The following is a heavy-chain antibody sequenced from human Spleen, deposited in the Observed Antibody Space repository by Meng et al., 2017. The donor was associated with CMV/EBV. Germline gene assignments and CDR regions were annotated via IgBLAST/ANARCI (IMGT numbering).Heavy chain of an antibody. Sequence: GESLKISCAASGFTFDDYAMHWVRQSPGKGLEWVSLISWDGGSSHYADSVKGRFTISRDNAKNSLFLQMNSLRAEDTAVYYCARVAAAGRGMDVWGPGTTVTVSS. J-gene: IGHJ6*02. CDR1: GFTFDDYA. V-gene: IGHV3-43D*03. D-gene: IGHD6-13*01. CDR2: ISWDGGSS. CDR3: ARVAAAGRGMDV.